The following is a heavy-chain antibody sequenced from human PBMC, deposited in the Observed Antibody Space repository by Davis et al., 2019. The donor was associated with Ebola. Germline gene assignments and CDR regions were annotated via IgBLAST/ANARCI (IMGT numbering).Heavy chain of an antibody. CDR1: GYTFTSYY. V-gene: IGHV1-46*01. CDR2: INPSGGST. CDR3: ARDKRFWVVLIVYANNLYYYYGMDV. D-gene: IGHD2-8*01. J-gene: IGHJ6*04. Sequence: AASVKVSCKASGYTFTSYYMHWVRQAPGQGLEWMGIINPSGGSTSYAQKFQGRVTMTRDTSTSTVYLELSSLRSEDTAVYYCARDKRFWVVLIVYANNLYYYYGMDVWGKGTTVTVSS.